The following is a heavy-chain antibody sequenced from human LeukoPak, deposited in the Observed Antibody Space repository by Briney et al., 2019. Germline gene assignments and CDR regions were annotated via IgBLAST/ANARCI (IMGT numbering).Heavy chain of an antibody. CDR1: GGSISSSNW. CDR2: IYHSGST. D-gene: IGHD6-13*01. Sequence: SGTLSLTCAVSGGSISSSNWWSWVRQPPGKGLEWIGEIYHSGSTNYNPSLKSRVTISVDKSKNQFSLKLSSVTAADTAVYYCVSLRQQLNIFDYWGQGTLVTVSS. J-gene: IGHJ4*02. V-gene: IGHV4-4*02. CDR3: VSLRQQLNIFDY.